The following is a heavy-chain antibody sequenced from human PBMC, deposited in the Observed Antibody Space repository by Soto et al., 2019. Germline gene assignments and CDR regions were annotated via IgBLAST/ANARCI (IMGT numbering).Heavy chain of an antibody. CDR1: GGTISTSNYH. Sequence: SQTLSLTCNVSGGTISTSNYHWAWIHQPEGKELEWIGNIYTSGSTSYSPSLRSRVTMSIDTSKNQFSLKLTSVSAADTAVYYCERRPIMITLGGVIDHHFDFCGQGSPVTVS. D-gene: IGHD3-16*02. J-gene: IGHJ4*02. V-gene: IGHV4-39*01. CDR2: IYTSGST. CDR3: ERRPIMITLGGVIDHHFDF.